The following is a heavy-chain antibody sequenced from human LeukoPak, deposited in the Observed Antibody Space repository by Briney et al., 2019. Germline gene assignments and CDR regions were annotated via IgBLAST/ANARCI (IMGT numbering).Heavy chain of an antibody. J-gene: IGHJ4*02. D-gene: IGHD6-13*01. Sequence: GGSLRLSCAASGFTFSSYAMSWVRQAPGKGLEWVSAISGSGGSTYYADSVKGRFTISRDNSKNTLYLQMNSLRAEDTAVYYCAKGGAAGIGSGYYLDYWGQGTLVTVSS. V-gene: IGHV3-23*01. CDR3: AKGGAAGIGSGYYLDY. CDR1: GFTFSSYA. CDR2: ISGSGGST.